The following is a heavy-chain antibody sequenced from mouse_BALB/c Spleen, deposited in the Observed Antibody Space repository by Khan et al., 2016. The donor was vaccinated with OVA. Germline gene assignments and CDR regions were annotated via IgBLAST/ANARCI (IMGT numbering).Heavy chain of an antibody. Sequence: QIQLVQSGAELAQPGASVKMSCKASGYTFTSFWMHWVKQRPGQGLEWIGYINPTTGYTDYCQKFKDKATLTADKSSSTAYMQLSSLTSEDSAVYYCARFMITTNDAMDYWGQGTSVTVSS. J-gene: IGHJ4*01. CDR2: INPTTGYT. D-gene: IGHD2-4*01. CDR3: ARFMITTNDAMDY. CDR1: GYTFTSFW. V-gene: IGHV1-7*01.